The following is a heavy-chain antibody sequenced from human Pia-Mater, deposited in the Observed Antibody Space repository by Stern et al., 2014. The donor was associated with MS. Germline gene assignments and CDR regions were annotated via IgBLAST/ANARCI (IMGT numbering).Heavy chain of an antibody. CDR1: GFTFSPFS. V-gene: IGHV3-48*02. CDR3: ATPTPAHY. J-gene: IGHJ4*02. Sequence: EVQLLQSGGGLVQPGGSLRLSCTASGFTFSPFSMNWVRQAPGKGLEWVAYISGNGTTTYYSDSVKGRFTISRDNANNSLYLPMNGLRDEDSAVYYCATPTPAHYWGQGTLVTVSS. D-gene: IGHD2-15*01. CDR2: ISGNGTTT.